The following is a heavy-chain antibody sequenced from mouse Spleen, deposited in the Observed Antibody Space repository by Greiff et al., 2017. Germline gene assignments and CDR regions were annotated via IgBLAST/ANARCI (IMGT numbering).Heavy chain of an antibody. Sequence: EVQLQQSGPGLVKPSQSLSLTCTVTGYSITSDYAWNWIRQFPGNKLEWMGYISYSGSTSYNPSLKSRISITRDTSKNQFFLQLNSVTTEDTATYYCAIITTVEGWYFDVWGAGTTVTVSS. CDR3: AIITTVEGWYFDV. V-gene: IGHV3-2*02. D-gene: IGHD1-1*01. J-gene: IGHJ1*01. CDR2: ISYSGST. CDR1: GYSITSDYA.